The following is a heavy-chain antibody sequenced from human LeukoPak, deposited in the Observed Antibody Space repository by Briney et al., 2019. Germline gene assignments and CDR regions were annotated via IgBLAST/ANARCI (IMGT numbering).Heavy chain of an antibody. J-gene: IGHJ6*02. CDR2: IKQDGSEK. D-gene: IGHD3-22*01. Sequence: PGGSLRLSCAASGFTFSSYWMSWVRQAPGKGLEWVANIKQDGSEKYYVDSVKGRFTISRDNAKNSLYLQMNSLRAEDTAVYYCARDRTVRWLVYYYGMDVWGQGTTVTVSS. V-gene: IGHV3-7*01. CDR1: GFTFSSYW. CDR3: ARDRTVRWLVYYYGMDV.